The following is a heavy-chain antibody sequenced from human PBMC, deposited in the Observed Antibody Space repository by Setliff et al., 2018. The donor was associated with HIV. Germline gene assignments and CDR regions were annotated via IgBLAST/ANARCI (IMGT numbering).Heavy chain of an antibody. Sequence: GGSLRLSCAASGFTFSSYEMNWVRQAPGKGLEWVSYISSSDNTIHYADSVRGRFTISRDNSKNTLYLQMNSLRAEDTAVYYCARDVAVASFFNYWGQGTLVTVSS. J-gene: IGHJ4*02. D-gene: IGHD6-19*01. CDR2: ISSSDNTI. CDR3: ARDVAVASFFNY. CDR1: GFTFSSYE. V-gene: IGHV3-48*03.